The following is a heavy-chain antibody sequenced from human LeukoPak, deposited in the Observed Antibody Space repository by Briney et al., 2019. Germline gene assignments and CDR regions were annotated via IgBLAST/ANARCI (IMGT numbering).Heavy chain of an antibody. D-gene: IGHD2-2*01. V-gene: IGHV3-23*01. CDR1: GFTFSDYA. J-gene: IGHJ4*02. CDR3: AGIVVVPAASFDY. CDR2: ISGSGTRT. Sequence: GGSRRLSCAASGFTFSDYAMSWVRQPPGKGLEWVSGISGSGTRTFYADSVEGRFTISRDNSKNTLYLQMNSLRAEDTAVYYCAGIVVVPAASFDYWGQGTLVTVSS.